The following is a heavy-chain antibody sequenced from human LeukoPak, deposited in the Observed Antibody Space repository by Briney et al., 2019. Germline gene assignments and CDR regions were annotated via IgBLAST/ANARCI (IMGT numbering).Heavy chain of an antibody. CDR1: GYTFTRSW. D-gene: IGHD2-2*01. J-gene: IGHJ4*02. Sequence: PGESLKISCKGSGYTFTRSWIGWVRQMPGKGLESMGIIFPADSDTRYSPSFQGQVTISADKSINTAYLQWSSLKASDTAIYYCARLECSSTTCPFAYWGQGALVTVSS. CDR3: ARLECSSTTCPFAY. V-gene: IGHV5-51*01. CDR2: IFPADSDT.